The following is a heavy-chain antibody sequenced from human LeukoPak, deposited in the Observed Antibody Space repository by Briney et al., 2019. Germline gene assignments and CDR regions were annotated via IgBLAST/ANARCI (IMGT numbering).Heavy chain of an antibody. CDR2: LHYSGST. J-gene: IGHJ6*03. CDR3: ARGLSPYYYYYMDV. V-gene: IGHV4-34*01. D-gene: IGHD3-16*02. CDR1: GGSFSGYY. Sequence: PSETLSLTCAVYGGSFSGYYWSWIRQPPGKGREWIGELHYSGSTNCNPSVESRVTISVDTSKNQFSLKLGSVTAADTAVYYCARGLSPYYYYYMDVWGKGTTVTVSS.